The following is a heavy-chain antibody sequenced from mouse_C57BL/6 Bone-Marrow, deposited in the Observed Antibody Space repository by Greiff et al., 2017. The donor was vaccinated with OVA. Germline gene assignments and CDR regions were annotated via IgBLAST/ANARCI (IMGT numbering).Heavy chain of an antibody. J-gene: IGHJ2*01. V-gene: IGHV5-4*01. CDR1: GFTFSSYA. CDR2: ISDGGSYT. Sequence: DVHLVESGGGLVKPGGSLKLSCAASGFTFSSYAMSWVRQTPEKRLEWVATISDGGSYTYYPANVKGRFTIARDNAKNNLYLQMSHLKSEDTAMYYGARAPYYGSSPFDDWGQGTTLTVSS. D-gene: IGHD1-1*01. CDR3: ARAPYYGSSPFDD.